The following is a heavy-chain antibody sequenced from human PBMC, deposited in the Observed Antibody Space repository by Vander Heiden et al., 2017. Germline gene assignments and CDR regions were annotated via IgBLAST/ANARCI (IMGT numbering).Heavy chain of an antibody. Sequence: QVQLQESGPGLVKPSETLSHTCTVSGGSVSSGGYYWSWIRQPPGKGLEWIGYIYYSASTNYNPALKSRVTISVDTSKHQFSLKLSSVTAADTAVYYCARADCGGDCYSPNFDYWGHGTLVTLSS. J-gene: IGHJ4*01. CDR2: IYYSAST. CDR1: GGSVSSGGYY. CDR3: ARADCGGDCYSPNFDY. D-gene: IGHD2-21*02. V-gene: IGHV4-61*08.